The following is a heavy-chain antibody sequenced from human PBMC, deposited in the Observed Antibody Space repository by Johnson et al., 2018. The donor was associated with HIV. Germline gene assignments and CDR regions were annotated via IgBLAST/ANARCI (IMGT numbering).Heavy chain of an antibody. V-gene: IGHV3-53*01. CDR3: ARDGGCSSTSCSDAFDI. Sequence: VQLVEFGGGLVQPGGSLRLSCAASGFIVSSNYMSWVRQAPGKGLEWVSIIYSDGRTYYADSVKGRFTISRDNSKNTLYLQMNSLRAEDTAVYYCARDGGCSSTSCSDAFDIWGQGTLVTVSS. CDR1: GFIVSSNY. J-gene: IGHJ3*02. D-gene: IGHD2-2*01. CDR2: IYSDGRT.